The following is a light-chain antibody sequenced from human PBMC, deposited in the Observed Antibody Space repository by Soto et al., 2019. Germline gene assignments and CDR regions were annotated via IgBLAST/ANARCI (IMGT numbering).Light chain of an antibody. Sequence: EIVMTQSPATVSVSPGERATLSCRASQSVSRNFAWYQQKPGQAPRLLIFAASTRATGIPARFSGSGSGTDFTLTISSLQPEDFATYFCQQLNSYPPWTFGQGTKVDI. J-gene: IGKJ1*01. V-gene: IGKV3-15*01. CDR2: AAS. CDR3: QQLNSYPPWT. CDR1: QSVSRN.